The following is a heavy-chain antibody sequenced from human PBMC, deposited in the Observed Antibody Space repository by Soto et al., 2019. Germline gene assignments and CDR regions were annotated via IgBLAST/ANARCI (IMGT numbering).Heavy chain of an antibody. CDR2: IYYSGST. CDR1: GGSISSYY. V-gene: IGHV4-59*01. CDR3: ATGKGGAFDY. D-gene: IGHD3-16*01. J-gene: IGHJ4*02. Sequence: SETLSLTCTVSGGSISSYYWSWIRQPPGKGLEWIGYIYYSGSTNYTPSLKSRVTISVDTSKNQFSLKLSSVTAADTAVYYCATGKGGAFDYWGQGTLVTVSS.